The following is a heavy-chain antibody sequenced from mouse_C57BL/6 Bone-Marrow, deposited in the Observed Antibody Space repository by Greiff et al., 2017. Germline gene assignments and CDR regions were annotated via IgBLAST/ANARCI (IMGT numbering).Heavy chain of an antibody. V-gene: IGHV1-15*01. D-gene: IGHD3-2*02. CDR2: IDPETGGT. Sequence: VKLQESGAELVRPGASVTLSCKASGYTFTDYEMHWVKQTPVHGLEWIGAIDPETGGTAYNQKFKGKAILTADKSSSTAYMELRSLTSEDSAVYYCTSRDSSGYVGPYWGQGTLVTVSA. CDR1: GYTFTDYE. J-gene: IGHJ3*01. CDR3: TSRDSSGYVGPY.